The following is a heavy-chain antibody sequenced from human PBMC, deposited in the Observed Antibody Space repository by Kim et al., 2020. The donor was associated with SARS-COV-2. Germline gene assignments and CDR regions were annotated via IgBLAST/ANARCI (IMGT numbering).Heavy chain of an antibody. D-gene: IGHD5-18*01. J-gene: IGHJ3*02. V-gene: IGHV4-39*01. Sequence: ETLSLTCTVSGGSISSSSYYWGWIRQPPGKGLEWIGSIYYSGSTYYNPSLKSRVTISVDTSKNQFSLKLSSVTAADTAVYYCARHLYSYGSGDAFDIWGQGTMVTVSS. CDR3: ARHLYSYGSGDAFDI. CDR2: IYYSGST. CDR1: GGSISSSSYY.